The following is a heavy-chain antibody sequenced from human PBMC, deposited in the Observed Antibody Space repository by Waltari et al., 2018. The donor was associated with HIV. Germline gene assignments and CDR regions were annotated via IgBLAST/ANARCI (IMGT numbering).Heavy chain of an antibody. CDR1: QLTSEAVW. D-gene: IGHD5-12*01. J-gene: IGHJ3*01. V-gene: IGHV3-15*01. Sequence: EVQLVESGGGLVEPGGSLRVSCASFQLTSEAVWMTWVRQAPGKGLEWVCRMKSKRDGGATDYAASVKGRFVISRDDSQNTLYLQMSGLRTEDTAIYYCTTGGYPTEAFDVWGQGTMVTVSP. CDR3: TTGGYPTEAFDV. CDR2: MKSKRDGGAT.